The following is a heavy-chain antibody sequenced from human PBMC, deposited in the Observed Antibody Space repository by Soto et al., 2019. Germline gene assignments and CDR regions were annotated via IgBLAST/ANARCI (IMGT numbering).Heavy chain of an antibody. V-gene: IGHV1-58*01. D-gene: IGHD4-17*01. CDR3: AAALYGDYAFFS. CDR1: GFTFTSSA. J-gene: IGHJ4*02. Sequence: SVKVSCKASGFTFTSSAVQWVRQARGQRLEWIGWIVVGSGNTNYAQKFQERVTITRDMSTSTAYMELSSLRSEDTAVYYCAAALYGDYAFFSWGQGTLVTVSS. CDR2: IVVGSGNT.